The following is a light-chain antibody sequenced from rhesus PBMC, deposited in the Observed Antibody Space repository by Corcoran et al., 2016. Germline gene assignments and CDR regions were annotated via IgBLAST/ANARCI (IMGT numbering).Light chain of an antibody. J-gene: IGKJ2*01. Sequence: DIQMTQSPSALSASVGDRVTISCRASQNIYSNLAWYQQKPGKAPKFLIYAASSLQTGIPSRFSGSGSGTDFTLTISSLQPEDSAAYYCQHYYDNPYSFGHGTKVEIK. V-gene: IGKV1S12*01. CDR1: QNIYSN. CDR2: AAS. CDR3: QHYYDNPYS.